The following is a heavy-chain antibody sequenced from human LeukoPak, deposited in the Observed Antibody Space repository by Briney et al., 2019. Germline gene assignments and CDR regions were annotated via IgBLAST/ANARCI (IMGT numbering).Heavy chain of an antibody. CDR3: ATKVIRGNSGDDYDD. J-gene: IGHJ4*02. Sequence: GGSLRLSCAASGVTFSSYVMHWVRQAPGKGLEWVALISSDGNDKLYGDSVKGRFTISRGDSKSTLYLQMNSLRAEDTAVYYCATKVIRGNSGDDYDDWGQGTLVIVSS. CDR2: ISSDGNDK. V-gene: IGHV3-30*03. CDR1: GVTFSSYV. D-gene: IGHD5-12*01.